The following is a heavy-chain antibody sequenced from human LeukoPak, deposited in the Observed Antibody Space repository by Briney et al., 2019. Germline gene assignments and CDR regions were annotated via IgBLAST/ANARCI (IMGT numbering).Heavy chain of an antibody. CDR3: AREPYSSGWYFSYYFDY. D-gene: IGHD6-19*01. V-gene: IGHV3-30-3*01. Sequence: GGSLILSCAASGFTFSNYAMHWVRQAPGKGLEWVAVISYDGSNKYYADSVKGRFTTSRDNSKNTLYLQMNSLRAEDTAVYYCAREPYSSGWYFSYYFDYWGQGTLVTVSS. CDR2: ISYDGSNK. CDR1: GFTFSNYA. J-gene: IGHJ4*02.